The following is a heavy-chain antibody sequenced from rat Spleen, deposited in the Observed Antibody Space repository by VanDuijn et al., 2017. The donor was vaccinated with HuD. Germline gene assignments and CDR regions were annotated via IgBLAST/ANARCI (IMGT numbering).Heavy chain of an antibody. D-gene: IGHD1-2*01. V-gene: IGHV5-7*01. J-gene: IGHJ2*01. Sequence: EVQLVESDGGLVQPGRSLKLSCAASGFPFSDYNMAWVRQAPKKGLEWVATISYDGSSAYYRDSVKGRFTISRDNAKSTLYLQMDSLRSEDTATYFCARPDYSRFDYWGQGVMVTVSS. CDR3: ARPDYSRFDY. CDR1: GFPFSDYN. CDR2: ISYDGSSA.